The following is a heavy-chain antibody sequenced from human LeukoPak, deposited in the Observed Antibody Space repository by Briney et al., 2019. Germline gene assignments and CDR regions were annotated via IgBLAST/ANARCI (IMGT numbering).Heavy chain of an antibody. J-gene: IGHJ4*02. D-gene: IGHD3-10*01. CDR2: VSYDGSNN. Sequence: GRSLRLSCAASGFTFSTYGMHWVRQAPGKGLEWVALVSYDGSNNYYADSVKGRFTISRDNSKNTLYLQMNSLRTEDTAVYYCARGSGVYDYWGQGTLVTVSS. CDR1: GFTFSTYG. CDR3: ARGSGVYDY. V-gene: IGHV3-30*03.